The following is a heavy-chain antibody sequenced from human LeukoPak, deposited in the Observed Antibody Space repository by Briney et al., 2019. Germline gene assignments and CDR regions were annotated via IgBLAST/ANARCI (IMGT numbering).Heavy chain of an antibody. CDR3: ARDGGDDSSGYYPFFDY. Sequence: SQTLSLTCTVSGGSISSGDYYWSWIRQPPGKGLEWIGYIYYSGSTYYNPSLKSRVTISVDASKNQFSLKLSSVTAADTAVYYCARDGGDDSSGYYPFFDYWGQGTLVTVSS. CDR1: GGSISSGDYY. V-gene: IGHV4-30-4*08. CDR2: IYYSGST. J-gene: IGHJ4*02. D-gene: IGHD3-22*01.